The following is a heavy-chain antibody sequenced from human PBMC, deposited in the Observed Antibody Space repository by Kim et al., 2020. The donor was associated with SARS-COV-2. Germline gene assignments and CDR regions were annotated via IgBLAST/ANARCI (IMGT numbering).Heavy chain of an antibody. V-gene: IGHV4-59*01. CDR1: GGSIGTYQ. J-gene: IGHJ4*02. D-gene: IGHD4-17*01. CDR2: IDYSGNT. Sequence: SETLSLTCTVSGGSIGTYQWSWVRQPPGKGLEWIGYIDYSGNTNYNPSLKSRVTMSVDMSKNQFSLKLSSVTAADSAVYYCARLPTVWGQGTLVTVSS. CDR3: ARLPTV.